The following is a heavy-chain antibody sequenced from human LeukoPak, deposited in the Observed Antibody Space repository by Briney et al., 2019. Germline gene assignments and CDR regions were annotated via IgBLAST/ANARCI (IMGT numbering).Heavy chain of an antibody. Sequence: PGGSLRLSCAASGFTFSSYAISWVRQAPGKGLEWVSGIGGSGSNTFYADSVKGRFTISRDNSKNTVYLQMNSLRAEDTAVYSCAKVRTGSYYYFDSWGQGTLVTVSS. V-gene: IGHV3-23*01. CDR3: AKVRTGSYYYFDS. J-gene: IGHJ4*02. CDR2: IGGSGSNT. CDR1: GFTFSSYA. D-gene: IGHD1-26*01.